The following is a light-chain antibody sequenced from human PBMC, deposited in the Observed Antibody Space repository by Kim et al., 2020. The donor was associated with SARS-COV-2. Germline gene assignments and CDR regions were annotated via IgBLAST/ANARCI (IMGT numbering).Light chain of an antibody. CDR2: KAS. CDR1: QHINTW. J-gene: IGKJ3*01. V-gene: IGKV1-5*03. Sequence: DIQMTQSPSTLSASVGDRVTITCRASQHINTWLAWYQQKPGKAPKLLIYKASTLESGVPSRFSGSASGTEFTLTISSLQPDDFATYYCQQYSTYSFTFGPGTKVDIK. CDR3: QQYSTYSFT.